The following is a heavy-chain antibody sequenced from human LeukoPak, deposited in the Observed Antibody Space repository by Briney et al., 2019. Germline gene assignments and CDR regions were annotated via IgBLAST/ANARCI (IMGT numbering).Heavy chain of an antibody. J-gene: IGHJ4*02. CDR3: ARTTVTTCVDY. CDR2: INHSGST. D-gene: IGHD4-17*01. CDR1: GGSFSGYY. V-gene: IGHV4-34*01. Sequence: SETLSLTCAVYGGSFSGYYWSWIRQPPGKGLEWIGEINHSGSTNYNPSLKSRVTISVDTSKNQFSLKLSFVTAADTAVYYCARTTVTTCVDYWGQGTLVTVSS.